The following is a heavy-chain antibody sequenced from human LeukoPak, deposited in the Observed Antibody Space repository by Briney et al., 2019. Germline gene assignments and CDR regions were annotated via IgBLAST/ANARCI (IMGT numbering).Heavy chain of an antibody. CDR1: GFTVSSNY. CDR2: IYSGGST. CDR3: ARGPYDSSGYYPPHFDY. Sequence: GGSLRLSCAASGFTVSSNYMSWVRQAPGKGLEWVSVIYSGGSTYYADSVKGRFTISRDNSKNTLYLQMNSLRAEDTAVYYCARGPYDSSGYYPPHFDYWGQGTLVTVSS. J-gene: IGHJ4*02. D-gene: IGHD3-22*01. V-gene: IGHV3-53*01.